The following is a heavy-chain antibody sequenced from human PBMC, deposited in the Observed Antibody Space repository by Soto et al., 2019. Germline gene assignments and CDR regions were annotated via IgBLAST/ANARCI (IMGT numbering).Heavy chain of an antibody. Sequence: QVQLVQSGAEVRKPGASVTVSCKASGYTFTNYDINWVRQATGQGLEWMGWMNPNSGDTGCAQKFQGRVTLTRNASISTAYMELSSLSSDDTAVYYCVSHAQWGPGTLVTVSS. CDR3: VSHAQ. CDR2: MNPNSGDT. J-gene: IGHJ4*02. V-gene: IGHV1-8*01. CDR1: GYTFTNYD.